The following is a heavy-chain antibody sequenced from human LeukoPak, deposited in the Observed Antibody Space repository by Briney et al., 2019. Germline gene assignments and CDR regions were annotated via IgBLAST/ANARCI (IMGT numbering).Heavy chain of an antibody. CDR3: ARTNYGSGVFDY. V-gene: IGHV4-34*01. CDR2: INHGGTT. Sequence: SETLSLTCAVYGGSFSNYYWSWIRQPPGKGLEWIGEINHGGTTKYNPSLKSRVTISVDTSKKQFSLKLISVTAADTAVYYCARTNYGSGVFDYWGQGTLVTVSS. D-gene: IGHD3-10*01. CDR1: GGSFSNYY. J-gene: IGHJ4*02.